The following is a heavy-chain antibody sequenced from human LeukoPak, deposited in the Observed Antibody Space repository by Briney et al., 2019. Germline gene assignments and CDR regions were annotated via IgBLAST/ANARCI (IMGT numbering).Heavy chain of an antibody. CDR3: AAHYPGYCSGGSCYASY. D-gene: IGHD2-15*01. V-gene: IGHV4-59*01. Sequence: PSETLSLTCTVSGGSISSYYWSWIRQPPGKGLEWIGYIDHSGSTNYNPSLKSRVTISVETSKSQFSLKLTSVTAADTAVYFCAAHYPGYCSGGSCYASYWGQGTLVTVSS. J-gene: IGHJ4*02. CDR2: IDHSGST. CDR1: GGSISSYY.